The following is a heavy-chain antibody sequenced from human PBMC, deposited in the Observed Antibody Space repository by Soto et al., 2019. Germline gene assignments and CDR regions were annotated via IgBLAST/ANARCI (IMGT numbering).Heavy chain of an antibody. V-gene: IGHV1-18*01. CDR2: ISAYNGNT. J-gene: IGHJ4*02. D-gene: IGHD3-9*01. Sequence: QVQLVQSGAEVKKPGASVKVSCKASGYTFTSYGISWVRQAPGQGLEWMGWISAYNGNTNYAQKLQGRVTMTTDTSXNTAYMELRSLRSDDTAVYYCARDLAGDILTGYEDYWGQGTLVIVSS. CDR3: ARDLAGDILTGYEDY. CDR1: GYTFTSYG.